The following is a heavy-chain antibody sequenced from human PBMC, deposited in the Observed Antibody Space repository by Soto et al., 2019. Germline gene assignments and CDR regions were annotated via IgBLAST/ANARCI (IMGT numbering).Heavy chain of an antibody. Sequence: SETLSLTCAVHGGSFSGYYWSWIRQPPGKGLEWIGEINHSGSTNYNPSLKSRVTISVDTSKNQFSLKLSSVTAADTAVYYCARGRDDSSGYYGYWGQGTLVTVSS. V-gene: IGHV4-34*01. CDR2: INHSGST. CDR3: ARGRDDSSGYYGY. CDR1: GGSFSGYY. D-gene: IGHD3-22*01. J-gene: IGHJ4*02.